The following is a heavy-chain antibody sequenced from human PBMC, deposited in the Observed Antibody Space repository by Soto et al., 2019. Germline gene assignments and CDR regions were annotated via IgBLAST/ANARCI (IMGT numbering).Heavy chain of an antibody. CDR3: ARHRPRTGTTLYYFDY. V-gene: IGHV4-39*01. J-gene: IGHJ4*02. CDR1: GGSISSSSYY. D-gene: IGHD1-1*01. CDR2: IYYSGST. Sequence: SETXSLTCTVSGGSISSSSYYWGWIRQPPGRGLEWIGSIYYSGSTYYNPSLKSRVTISVDTSKNQFSLKLSSVTAADTAVYYCARHRPRTGTTLYYFDYWGQGTLVTVSS.